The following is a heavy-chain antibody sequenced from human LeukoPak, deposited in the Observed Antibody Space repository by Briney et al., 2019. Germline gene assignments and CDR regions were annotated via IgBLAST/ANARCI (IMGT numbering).Heavy chain of an antibody. D-gene: IGHD3-16*01. CDR2: ITSHTVT. V-gene: IGHV3-48*01. CDR3: ARERFRGGEGAFDI. J-gene: IGHJ3*02. Sequence: GGSLRLSCAASGFTFSTSGVGWVRQAPGKGLEWLSYITSHTVTHYIDSVKGRFTISRDNSKNTLYLQMNSLRAEDTAVYYCARERFRGGEGAFDIWGQGTMVTVSS. CDR1: GFTFSTSG.